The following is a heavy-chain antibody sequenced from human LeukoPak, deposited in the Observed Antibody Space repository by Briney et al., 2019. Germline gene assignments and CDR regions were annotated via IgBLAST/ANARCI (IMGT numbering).Heavy chain of an antibody. D-gene: IGHD3-9*01. J-gene: IGHJ4*02. Sequence: GGSLRLSCAASGFTFSSYGMHWVRQAPGKGLEWVAVISYDGSNKYYADSVKGRFTVSRDNSKNTLYLQMNSLRAEDTAVYYCAKEYDDILTGYSGGFDYWGQGTLVTVSS. V-gene: IGHV3-30*18. CDR1: GFTFSSYG. CDR3: AKEYDDILTGYSGGFDY. CDR2: ISYDGSNK.